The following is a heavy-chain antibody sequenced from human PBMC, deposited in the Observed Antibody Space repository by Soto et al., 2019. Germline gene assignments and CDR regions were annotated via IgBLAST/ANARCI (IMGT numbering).Heavy chain of an antibody. V-gene: IGHV3-30*18. D-gene: IGHD3-16*01. CDR2: ISYDGSNK. CDR3: AKDPGEIIDFFEY. CDR1: VFTFSSYG. J-gene: IGHJ4*02. Sequence: GGSLRLSCAASVFTFSSYGMHLVRQSPGKGLEWVAVISYDGSNKYYADSVKGRFTISRDNSKNTMYLQMNSLRAEDTAVYYCAKDPGEIIDFFEYWGQGTMVTVSS.